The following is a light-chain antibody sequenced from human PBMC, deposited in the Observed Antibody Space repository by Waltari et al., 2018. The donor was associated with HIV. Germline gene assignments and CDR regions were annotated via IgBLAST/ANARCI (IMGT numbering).Light chain of an antibody. CDR1: QSIGSK. CDR2: HAS. V-gene: IGKV6-21*01. Sequence: EIVLTQSPDFQSVTTKEKVTLTCRASQSIGSKLPWYQQKPDQSPKLHIQHASQAFSGVPSRFSGSGSGTESTLTINGLEAEDVATYYCHQSDSLPWTFGQGSKVEIK. CDR3: HQSDSLPWT. J-gene: IGKJ1*01.